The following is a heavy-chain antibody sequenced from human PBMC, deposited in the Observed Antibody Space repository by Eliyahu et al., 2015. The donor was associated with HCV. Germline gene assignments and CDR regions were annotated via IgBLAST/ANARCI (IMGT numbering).Heavy chain of an antibody. V-gene: IGHV4-59*01. CDR2: IHYSGSP. Sequence: QVQLQESGPGLVKPSETLSLTCTVSGGPITTYYWGWIRQPPGKGLEWXGYIHYSGSPNYNPSLKSRVTISVDTSKNQFSLILTSVTAADTAVYYCASGGGGIAVAGTGGWFDPWGQGTLVTVSS. CDR3: ASGGGGIAVAGTGGWFDP. J-gene: IGHJ5*02. CDR1: GGPITTYY. D-gene: IGHD6-19*01.